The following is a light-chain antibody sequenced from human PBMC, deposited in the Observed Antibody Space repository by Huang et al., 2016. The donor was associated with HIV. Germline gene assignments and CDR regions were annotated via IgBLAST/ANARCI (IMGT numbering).Light chain of an antibody. CDR1: QGIGTC. J-gene: IGKJ2*01. CDR3: QQANSFPYT. CDR2: STS. Sequence: DIKLTQSPSSVSASVGDRVTITCRASQGIGTCLAWYQQKPGKAPKLLIYSTSSLQSGVPARFSGSGSGADFTLTISSLQPEDFATYYCQQANSFPYTFGQGTKLEIK. V-gene: IGKV1-12*01.